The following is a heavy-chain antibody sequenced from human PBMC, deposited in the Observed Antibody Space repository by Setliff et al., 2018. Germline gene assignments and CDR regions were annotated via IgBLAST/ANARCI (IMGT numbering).Heavy chain of an antibody. V-gene: IGHV4-39*07. Sequence: PSETLSLTCTVSGGSISSSSYYWGWIRQPPGKGLEWIGSIYYSGSTYYNPSLKSRVTISVDTSKNQFSLKLSSVTAADTAVYYCASRATYYNFWSGYYLYWGQGTRVTVSS. CDR1: GGSISSSSYY. D-gene: IGHD3-3*01. CDR3: ASRATYYNFWSGYYLY. J-gene: IGHJ4*02. CDR2: IYYSGST.